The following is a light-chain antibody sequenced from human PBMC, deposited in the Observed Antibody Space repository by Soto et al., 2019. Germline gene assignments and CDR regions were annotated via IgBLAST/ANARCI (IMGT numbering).Light chain of an antibody. CDR2: AAS. CDR3: QQSYSTPLT. Sequence: DIQMTQSPSSLSASVGDRVTITCRASQSISSYLNWYQQKPGKAPKLLIYAASSLQSGVPSRFSGSGSGTDFTLTIXSLXXXXXXTYYCQQSYSTPLTFGGGTKVEIK. CDR1: QSISSY. J-gene: IGKJ4*01. V-gene: IGKV1-39*01.